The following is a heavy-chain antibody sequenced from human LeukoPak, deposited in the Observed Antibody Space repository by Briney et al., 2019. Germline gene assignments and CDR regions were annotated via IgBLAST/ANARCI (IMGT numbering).Heavy chain of an antibody. CDR1: GYTFTSYD. Sequence: GASVKVSCKASGYTFTSYDINWVRQATGQGLEWMGWMNPNSGNTGYAQKFQGRVTMTRNTSISTAYMELSGLRSEDTAVYYCARGGYCSGGSCYSGFVYYYYYGMDVWGQGTTVTVSS. CDR3: ARGGYCSGGSCYSGFVYYYYYGMDV. D-gene: IGHD2-15*01. V-gene: IGHV1-8*01. J-gene: IGHJ6*02. CDR2: MNPNSGNT.